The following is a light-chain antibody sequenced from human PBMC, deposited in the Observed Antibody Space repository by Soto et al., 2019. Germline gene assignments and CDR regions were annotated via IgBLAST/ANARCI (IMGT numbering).Light chain of an antibody. J-gene: IGLJ1*01. CDR3: SSYTSSRTLV. CDR2: DVT. Sequence: QSALTQPASVSGSPGQSITISCPGTSSDVGSYNYVSWYQHHPGKVPKPMIYDVTNRPSGVSDRFSGSKSGNTASLTISGLQAEDEADYYCSSYTSSRTLVFGSGTTVTV. V-gene: IGLV2-14*03. CDR1: SSDVGSYNY.